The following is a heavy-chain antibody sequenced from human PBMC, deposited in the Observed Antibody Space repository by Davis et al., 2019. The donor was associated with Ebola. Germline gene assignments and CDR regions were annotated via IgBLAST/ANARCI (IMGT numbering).Heavy chain of an antibody. CDR3: AGGGETRLEY. Sequence: PGGSLRLSCAASGFSFSYYAMTWVRQAPGKGLDWVSYVSASGDITHYADSVKGRFTISKDNSKNTLSLQRNSLRAEDTAVYYCAGGGETRLEYWGQGTLVTVSS. CDR2: VSASGDIT. J-gene: IGHJ4*02. V-gene: IGHV3-23*01. D-gene: IGHD3-16*01. CDR1: GFSFSYYA.